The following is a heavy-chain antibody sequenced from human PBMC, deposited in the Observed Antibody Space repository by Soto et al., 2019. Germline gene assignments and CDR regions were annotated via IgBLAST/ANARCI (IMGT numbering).Heavy chain of an antibody. J-gene: IGHJ4*02. CDR2: ISSDGSST. D-gene: IGHD2-2*01. Sequence: GGSLRLSCAASGFTFSSYAMHWVRQAPGKGLEYVSAISSDGSSTYYANSVKGRFTISRDNFKNTLYLQMGSLRAEDMAVYYCAARYCSTTTCFHFDYWGQGTLVTVSS. CDR1: GFTFSSYA. CDR3: AARYCSTTTCFHFDY. V-gene: IGHV3-64*01.